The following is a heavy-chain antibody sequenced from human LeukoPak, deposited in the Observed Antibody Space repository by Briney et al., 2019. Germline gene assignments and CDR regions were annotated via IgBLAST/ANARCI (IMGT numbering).Heavy chain of an antibody. D-gene: IGHD6-13*01. CDR2: ISHDGSSE. Sequence: GGSLRLSCAASGFTFSTYAMHWVRQAPGKGLEWVAVISHDGSSEYYVDSVKGRFTISRDNAKNSLYLQMNSLRAEDTAVYYCARRIAAATSDYYYCYMDVWGKGTTVTVSS. V-gene: IGHV3-30*04. CDR1: GFTFSTYA. CDR3: ARRIAAATSDYYYCYMDV. J-gene: IGHJ6*03.